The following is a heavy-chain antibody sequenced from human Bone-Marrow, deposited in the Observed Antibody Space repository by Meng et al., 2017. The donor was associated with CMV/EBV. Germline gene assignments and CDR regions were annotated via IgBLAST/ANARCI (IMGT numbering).Heavy chain of an antibody. CDR3: ASSRIAVTYDY. D-gene: IGHD6-19*01. V-gene: IGHV1-2*02. CDR1: GGTFSSYA. Sequence: ASVKVSCKASGGTFSSYAIGWVRQAPGQGLEWMGWINPNSGGTNYAQKFQGRVTMTRDTSISTAYMELSRLRSDDTAVYYCASSRIAVTYDYWGQGTLVTVSS. CDR2: INPNSGGT. J-gene: IGHJ4*02.